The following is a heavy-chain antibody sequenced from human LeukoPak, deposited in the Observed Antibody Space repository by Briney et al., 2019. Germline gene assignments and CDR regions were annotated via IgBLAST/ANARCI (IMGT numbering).Heavy chain of an antibody. V-gene: IGHV4-34*01. J-gene: IGHJ4*02. Sequence: SETLSLTCAVYGGSFSGYYWSWIRQPPGKGLEWIGEINHSGSTNYNPSLKSRVTISVDTSKNQFSLKLSSVTAADTAVYYCARGRGIVGATTSPPFDYWAREPWSPSPQ. D-gene: IGHD1-26*01. CDR2: INHSGST. CDR3: ARGRGIVGATTSPPFDY. CDR1: GGSFSGYY.